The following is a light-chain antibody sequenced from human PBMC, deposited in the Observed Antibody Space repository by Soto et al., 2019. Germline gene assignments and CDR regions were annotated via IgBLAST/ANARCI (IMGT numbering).Light chain of an antibody. J-gene: IGKJ1*01. CDR3: QQYNSAWT. CDR1: QSVSSW. V-gene: IGKV1-5*03. Sequence: DIQMTQSPSTLSASVGDRVTITCRASQSVSSWLAWYQQKPGKAPNLLIYTASSLESGVPSRFSGSGSGTELTLTISSLQPDDFATYYHQQYNSAWTFGQGTTVEIK. CDR2: TAS.